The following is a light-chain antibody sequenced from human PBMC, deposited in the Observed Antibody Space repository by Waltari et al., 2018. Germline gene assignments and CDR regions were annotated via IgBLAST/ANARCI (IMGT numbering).Light chain of an antibody. CDR3: CSYATSSPWV. CDR2: EGD. J-gene: IGLJ3*02. CDR1: RSSIGDSNV. Sequence: QSALTQPASVSGSPGPSITIPRTGARSSIGDSNVVSWYQQHPGKAPKLMIYEGDKRPSGVSNRFSGSKSGNMASLTISGLQAEDEADYYCCSYATSSPWVFGGGTKVTVL. V-gene: IGLV2-23*01.